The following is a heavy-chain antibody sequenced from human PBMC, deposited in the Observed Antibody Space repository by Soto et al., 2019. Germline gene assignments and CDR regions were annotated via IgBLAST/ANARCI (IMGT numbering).Heavy chain of an antibody. CDR3: VEGWNDF. D-gene: IGHD1-1*01. V-gene: IGHV3-15*01. Sequence: HLVESGGDLVKPAGSLRLSCAASGFMFSSAWIGWVREAPGKGLGWVGRIKSKRDGGMSDYSPPVKGRFVISRDDSKNPQYLQMTSLKTDYTAMYYCVEGWNDFWGQGTVVAVSS. CDR1: GFMFSSAW. CDR2: IKSKRDGGMS. J-gene: IGHJ4*02.